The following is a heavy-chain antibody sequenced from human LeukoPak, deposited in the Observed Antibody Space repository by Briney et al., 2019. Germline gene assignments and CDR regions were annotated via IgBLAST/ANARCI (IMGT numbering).Heavy chain of an antibody. D-gene: IGHD3-10*01. Sequence: PGGSLRLSCAAPGFTFSSYSMNWVRQAPGKGLEWVSSISSSSSYIYYADSVKGRFTISRDNAKNSLYLQMNSLRAEDTAVYYCARDAGYGPGSSYFDYWGQGTLVTVSS. CDR1: GFTFSSYS. CDR2: ISSSSSYI. J-gene: IGHJ4*02. CDR3: ARDAGYGPGSSYFDY. V-gene: IGHV3-21*04.